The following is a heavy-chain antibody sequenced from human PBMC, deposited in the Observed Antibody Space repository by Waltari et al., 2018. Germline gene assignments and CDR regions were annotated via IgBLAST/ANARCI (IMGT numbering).Heavy chain of an antibody. CDR1: GGSISRGGYY. Sequence: QVQLQESGPGLVKPSQTLSLTCTVSGGSISRGGYYWSWIRQHPGKGLEWMGYIYYSGSSYYNPSLKSRTTIAVDTSKNLFSRKLSSVTAADTAVYYCARIPQFVGGVIAPDAVDYWGQGTLVTVSS. D-gene: IGHD3-16*02. V-gene: IGHV4-31*03. CDR2: IYYSGSS. J-gene: IGHJ4*02. CDR3: ARIPQFVGGVIAPDAVDY.